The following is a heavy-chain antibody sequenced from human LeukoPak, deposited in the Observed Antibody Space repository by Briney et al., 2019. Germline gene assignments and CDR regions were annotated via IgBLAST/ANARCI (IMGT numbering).Heavy chain of an antibody. CDR2: ISSGSSYM. V-gene: IGHV3-21*01. CDR3: ARGYSSSWYGPND. D-gene: IGHD6-13*01. Sequence: GGSLRLSCAASGFTFSSYSMNWVRQAPGKGLEWVSSISSGSSYMYYADSVKGRFTISRDNAKNSLYLQMNSLRAEDTVVYYCARGYSSSWYGPNDWGQGTLVTVSS. CDR1: GFTFSSYS. J-gene: IGHJ4*02.